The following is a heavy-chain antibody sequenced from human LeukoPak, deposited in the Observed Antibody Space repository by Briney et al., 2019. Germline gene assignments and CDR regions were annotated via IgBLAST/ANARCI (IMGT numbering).Heavy chain of an antibody. Sequence: ASVKVSCKASGYTFTGYYMHWVRQAPGQGLEWMGWINPNSGGTNYAQKFQGRVTMTRDTSISTAYMELSRLRSDDTAVHYCARSPLYGSGSYSLNWFDPWGQGTLVTVSS. D-gene: IGHD3-10*01. CDR3: ARSPLYGSGSYSLNWFDP. CDR2: INPNSGGT. J-gene: IGHJ5*02. V-gene: IGHV1-2*02. CDR1: GYTFTGYY.